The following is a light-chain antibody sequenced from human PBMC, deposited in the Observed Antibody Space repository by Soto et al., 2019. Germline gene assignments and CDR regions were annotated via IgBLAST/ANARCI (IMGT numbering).Light chain of an antibody. Sequence: DIQMTQSPSSLSASVGDRVTITCRESQGIANYLAWYQHKPGKVPNLLIYAASTLQSGVPSRFSGGGSGTDFTLTISSLQPEDVATYYCQKYNSAPRTFGQGTKVDIK. J-gene: IGKJ1*01. CDR2: AAS. V-gene: IGKV1-27*01. CDR3: QKYNSAPRT. CDR1: QGIANY.